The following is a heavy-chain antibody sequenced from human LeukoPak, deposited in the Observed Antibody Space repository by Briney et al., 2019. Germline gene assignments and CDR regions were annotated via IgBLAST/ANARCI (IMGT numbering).Heavy chain of an antibody. Sequence: GGSLRLSCAASGFTFSSYAMSWVRQAPGKGLEWVSAISGSGGSTYYADSVQGRLTISRDNSQKTLYLKMNSLRAEDTAVYYCAKGSGDSLYYYMDVWGKGTTVTVSS. D-gene: IGHD2-21*02. J-gene: IGHJ6*03. CDR3: AKGSGDSLYYYMDV. CDR1: GFTFSSYA. V-gene: IGHV3-23*01. CDR2: ISGSGGST.